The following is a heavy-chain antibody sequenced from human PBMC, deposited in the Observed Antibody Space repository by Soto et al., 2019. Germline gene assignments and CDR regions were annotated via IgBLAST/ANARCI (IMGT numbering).Heavy chain of an antibody. J-gene: IGHJ4*02. V-gene: IGHV1-18*01. CDR1: GYTFTNFG. Sequence: QVQLVQSGAEVKKPGASGTVSCKTSGYTFTNFGLSWVRQAPGQGLEWMGWISAYNGNTNYAQNFQGRVTMTTDTSTSTAYMELRSLSSDDTAVYCARRGTPIDYWGQGTLVTVSS. D-gene: IGHD3-16*01. CDR2: ISAYNGNT. CDR3: ARRGTPIDY.